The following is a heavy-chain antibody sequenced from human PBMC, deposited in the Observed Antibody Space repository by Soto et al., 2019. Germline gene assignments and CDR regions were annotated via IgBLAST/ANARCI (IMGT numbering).Heavy chain of an antibody. Sequence: QITLKESGPTLVRPTQTLTLTCTFSGFSLSTTGVGVGWIRQPPGKALEWLALIYWDDDKRYSPSLKSRLTITKYTSKNEVILTMTNMDHVDTSRYYCAQRLPHYCLGRDRENWFDPWGQGTLVTVSS. CDR1: GFSLSTTGVG. CDR2: IYWDDDK. J-gene: IGHJ5*02. V-gene: IGHV2-5*02. CDR3: AQRLPHYCLGRDRENWFDP. D-gene: IGHD3-16*01.